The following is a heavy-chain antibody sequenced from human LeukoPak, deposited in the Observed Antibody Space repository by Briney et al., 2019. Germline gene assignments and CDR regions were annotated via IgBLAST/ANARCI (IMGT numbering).Heavy chain of an antibody. D-gene: IGHD2-15*01. CDR1: GGSFSGYY. V-gene: IGHV4-34*01. CDR3: ARVGYCSGGSCYAIDY. Sequence: SETLSLTCAVYGGSFSGYYWSWIRQPPGKGLEWIGEINHSGSTNYNPSLKSRVTISVDTSKNQFSLQLSSVTAADTAVYYCARVGYCSGGSCYAIDYWGQGTLVTVSS. CDR2: INHSGST. J-gene: IGHJ4*02.